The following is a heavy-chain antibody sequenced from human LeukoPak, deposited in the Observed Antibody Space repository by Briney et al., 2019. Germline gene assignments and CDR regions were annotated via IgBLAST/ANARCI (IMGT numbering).Heavy chain of an antibody. CDR2: ISTNGHI. Sequence: GGSLRLSCAASGFTFRSYSMNWVRQAPGKGLEWVSSISTNGHIYYADSVKGRFTIFGDDAENSLYLQMNGLRAEDTAIYYCARDFTTVTTAYFHHWGQGTLVTVSS. CDR3: ARDFTTVTTAYFHH. V-gene: IGHV3-21*01. J-gene: IGHJ1*01. D-gene: IGHD4-17*01. CDR1: GFTFRSYS.